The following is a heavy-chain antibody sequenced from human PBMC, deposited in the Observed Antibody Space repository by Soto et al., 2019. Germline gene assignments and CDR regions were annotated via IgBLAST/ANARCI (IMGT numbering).Heavy chain of an antibody. D-gene: IGHD5-18*01. J-gene: IGHJ3*02. CDR3: ARERGYSYGTGGAFDI. CDR2: IIPIFGTA. Sequence: ASVKVSCKASGGTFSSYAISWVRQAPGQGLEWMGGIIPIFGTANYAQRFQGRVTITADKSTSTAYMELSSLRSEDTAVYYCARERGYSYGTGGAFDIWGQGTMVTVSS. V-gene: IGHV1-69*06. CDR1: GGTFSSYA.